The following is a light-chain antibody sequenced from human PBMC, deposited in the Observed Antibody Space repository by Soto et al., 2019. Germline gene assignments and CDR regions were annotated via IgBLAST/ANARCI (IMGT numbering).Light chain of an antibody. V-gene: IGKV4-1*01. CDR3: QQYYSIPQT. J-gene: IGKJ2*01. CDR2: WAS. CDR1: QSVLFTSNNRNY. Sequence: DIVMTQSPDSLAVSLGERATINCKSSQSVLFTSNNRNYIGWYQQKPGQSPTLLIYWASTRESGVPDRFSGSGSGTAFTLTINNVQAEDVAVYYCQQYYSIPQTLGQRTKLEIK.